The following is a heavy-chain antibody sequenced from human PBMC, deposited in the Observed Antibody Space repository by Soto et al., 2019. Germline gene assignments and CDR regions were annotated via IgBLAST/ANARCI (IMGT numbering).Heavy chain of an antibody. Sequence: GASVKVSCKASGYTFTDYYLHWVRQAPGQGLEWMGWTNPNSGDTIYAQKFQGRVTLTRDTSISTAYMELSRLRSDDTAVYYCARRKAGYYDSSGSGAFDIWGQGTMVTVSS. D-gene: IGHD3-22*01. CDR2: TNPNSGDT. J-gene: IGHJ3*02. V-gene: IGHV1-2*02. CDR3: ARRKAGYYDSSGSGAFDI. CDR1: GYTFTDYY.